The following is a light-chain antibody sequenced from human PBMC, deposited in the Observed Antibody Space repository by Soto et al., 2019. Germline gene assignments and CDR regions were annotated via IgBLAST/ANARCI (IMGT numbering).Light chain of an antibody. CDR3: SSDTSGGTWV. J-gene: IGLJ3*02. CDR2: EVS. Sequence: QSALTQPASVSASPGQSIPISCTGTSRDVGGYDSVSWYQQHPGKAPKLMIYEVSNRPSGVPNRFSGSKSGNTASLTISGLQAEDEAVYYCSSDTSGGTWVFGGGTKLTVL. V-gene: IGLV2-14*01. CDR1: SRDVGGYDS.